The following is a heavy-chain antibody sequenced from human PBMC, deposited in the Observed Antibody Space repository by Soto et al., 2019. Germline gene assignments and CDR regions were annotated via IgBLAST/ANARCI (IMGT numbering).Heavy chain of an antibody. D-gene: IGHD3-22*01. J-gene: IGHJ4*02. CDR3: ARDYPPGYYYDSSGPFGIDY. CDR1: GGTFSSYA. V-gene: IGHV1-69*05. CDR2: IIPIFGTA. Sequence: SVKVSCKASGGTFSSYAISWVRQAPGQGLEWMGGIIPIFGTANYAQKFQGRVTMTTDTSTSTAYMELRSLRSDDTAVYYCARDYPPGYYYDSSGPFGIDYWVQGTLVTVSS.